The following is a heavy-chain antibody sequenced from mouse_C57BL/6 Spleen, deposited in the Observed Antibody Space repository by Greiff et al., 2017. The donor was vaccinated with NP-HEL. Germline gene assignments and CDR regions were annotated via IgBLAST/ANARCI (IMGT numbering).Heavy chain of an antibody. CDR1: GYTFTSYW. CDR3: ARKGGSSYDYFDY. D-gene: IGHD1-1*01. CDR2: IDPSDSYT. J-gene: IGHJ2*01. Sequence: VQLQQPGAELVMPGASVKLSCKASGYTFTSYWMHWVKQRPGQGLEWIGEIDPSDSYTNYNQKFKGKSTLTVDKSSSTAYMQLSSLTSEDSAVYYCARKGGSSYDYFDYWGQGTTLTVSS. V-gene: IGHV1-69*01.